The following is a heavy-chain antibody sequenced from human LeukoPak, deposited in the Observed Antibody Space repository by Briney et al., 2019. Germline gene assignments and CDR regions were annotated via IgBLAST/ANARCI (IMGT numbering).Heavy chain of an antibody. CDR1: GASISSYY. J-gene: IGHJ4*02. Sequence: SETLSLTCTVSGASISSYYWSWIRQPPGKGPEWIGYIYYSGSTNYNPSLKSRVTISVDTSKNQFSLKLSSVTAADTAVYYCARAQLGTVYYFDYWGQGTLVTVSS. CDR2: IYYSGST. D-gene: IGHD7-27*01. V-gene: IGHV4-59*01. CDR3: ARAQLGTVYYFDY.